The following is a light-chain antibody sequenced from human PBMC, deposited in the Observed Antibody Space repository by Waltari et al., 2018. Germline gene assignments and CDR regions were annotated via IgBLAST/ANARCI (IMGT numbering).Light chain of an antibody. Sequence: DIQMTQSPSSLSASVGDTVTITCRASQDVSNSLNWFQQKPGKPPRLLIYSIGTLQRGVPSRFSGSGSGKDFSLIISRLQPEDFASYFCLQHNSVPFTFGPGTKLDI. CDR2: SIG. J-gene: IGKJ3*01. CDR1: QDVSNS. V-gene: IGKV1-17*01. CDR3: LQHNSVPFT.